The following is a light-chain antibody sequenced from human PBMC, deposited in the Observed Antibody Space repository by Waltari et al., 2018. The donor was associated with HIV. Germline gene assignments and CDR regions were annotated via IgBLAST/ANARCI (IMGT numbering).Light chain of an antibody. J-gene: IGLJ7*01. Sequence: SYELTQPPSVSVAPGQTARITCGGNNIGSKSVHWYQQKPGQAPVVVIYFDDDRPSGIPQRFSGSNSGNTATLTISRVEAGDEADYYCHVWPISSDHAVFGGGTQLTVL. CDR1: NIGSKS. CDR2: FDD. CDR3: HVWPISSDHAV. V-gene: IGLV3-21*01.